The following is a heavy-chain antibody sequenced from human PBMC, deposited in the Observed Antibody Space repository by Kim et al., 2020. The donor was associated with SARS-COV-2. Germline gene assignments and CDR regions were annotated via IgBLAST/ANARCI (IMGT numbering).Heavy chain of an antibody. CDR2: ISYDGSNK. CDR3: AKDLGRVVTAMGNFDY. J-gene: IGHJ4*02. Sequence: AGSLRLSCAASGFTFSSYGMHWVRQAPGKGLEWVAVISYDGSNKYYADSVKGRFTISRDNSKNTLYLQMNSLRAEDTAVYYCAKDLGRVVTAMGNFDYWGQGTLVTVSS. D-gene: IGHD2-21*02. CDR1: GFTFSSYG. V-gene: IGHV3-30*18.